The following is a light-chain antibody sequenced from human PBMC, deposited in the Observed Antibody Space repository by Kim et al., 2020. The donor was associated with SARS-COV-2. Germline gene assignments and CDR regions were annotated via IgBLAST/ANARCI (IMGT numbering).Light chain of an antibody. CDR1: QSISSW. Sequence: GDRVTITCRASQSISSWLAWYQRKPGKAPKLLIYDASSLESGVPSRFSGSGSGTEFTLTISSLQPDDFATYYCQQYNSYSYTFGQGTKL. J-gene: IGKJ2*01. V-gene: IGKV1-5*01. CDR2: DAS. CDR3: QQYNSYSYT.